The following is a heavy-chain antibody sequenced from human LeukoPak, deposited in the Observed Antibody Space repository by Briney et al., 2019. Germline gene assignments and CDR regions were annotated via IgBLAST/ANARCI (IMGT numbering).Heavy chain of an antibody. CDR2: ISPSGDRT. Sequence: GGSLRLSCVASGFTFSIFAMSWVRQAPGKGLEWVSFISPSGDRTSNADSVEGRFTISRDNPRNTLYLQMNSLRDEDTAVYYCAIMHGYYDGSGYWVQWGQGTLVTVSS. J-gene: IGHJ4*02. CDR1: GFTFSIFA. V-gene: IGHV3-23*01. CDR3: AIMHGYYDGSGYWVQ. D-gene: IGHD3-22*01.